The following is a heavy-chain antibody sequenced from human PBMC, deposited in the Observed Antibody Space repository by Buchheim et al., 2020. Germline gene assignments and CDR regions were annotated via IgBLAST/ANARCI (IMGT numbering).Heavy chain of an antibody. V-gene: IGHV6-1*01. CDR3: ARGSHASVWR. D-gene: IGHD6-19*01. CDR2: TYYRSKWYT. Sequence: QVQLQQSGPGLVKPSQTLSLTCGISGDSVSSNSAAWSWIRQSPSRGLEWLGRTYYRSKWYTCYAVSVKSRITIHAATSKKPISLQLNSVTPEDTAVYYCARGSHASVWRWGQGTL. J-gene: IGHJ4*02. CDR1: GDSVSSNSAA.